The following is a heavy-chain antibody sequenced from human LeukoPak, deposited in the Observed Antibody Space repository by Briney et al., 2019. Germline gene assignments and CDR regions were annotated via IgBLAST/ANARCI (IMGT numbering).Heavy chain of an antibody. V-gene: IGHV3-7*03. Sequence: PGGSLRLSCAASGFTFSSYWMSWVRQAPGKGLEWVANIKQDGSEKYYVDSVKGRFTISRDNAKNSLYLQMNSLRAEDTAVYYCARDGDSSGWYEVDYWGQRTLVTVSS. J-gene: IGHJ4*02. CDR3: ARDGDSSGWYEVDY. D-gene: IGHD6-19*01. CDR1: GFTFSSYW. CDR2: IKQDGSEK.